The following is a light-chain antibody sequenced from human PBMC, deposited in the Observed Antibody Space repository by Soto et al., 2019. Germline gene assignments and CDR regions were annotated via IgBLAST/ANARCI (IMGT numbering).Light chain of an antibody. CDR1: QSVSNNY. CDR2: GAS. V-gene: IGKV3-20*01. Sequence: EIELKKSPGTLSLSTGESATLSCRASQSVSNNYLAWYQQKPGQAPRLLIYGASNRATGIPDRFGGSGSGTDFTLTISRLEPEDAAVYYCQQDGISPITFGQGTLLEIK. CDR3: QQDGISPIT. J-gene: IGKJ5*01.